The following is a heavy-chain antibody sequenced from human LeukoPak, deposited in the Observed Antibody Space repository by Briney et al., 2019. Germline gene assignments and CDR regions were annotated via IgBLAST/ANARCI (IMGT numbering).Heavy chain of an antibody. J-gene: IGHJ6*03. CDR1: GYTFTDYG. CDR2: ISVYNGDT. CDR3: TREGTGTPLSYYYYMDV. V-gene: IGHV1-18*01. Sequence: ASVKVSCKASGYTFTDYGIMWVRQAPGQGLEWMGWISVYNGDTNYAQRLQGRVTMTTDTSTSTAYMELRSLTSDDTAVYYCTREGTGTPLSYYYYMDVWGKGTTVIVSS. D-gene: IGHD1-1*01.